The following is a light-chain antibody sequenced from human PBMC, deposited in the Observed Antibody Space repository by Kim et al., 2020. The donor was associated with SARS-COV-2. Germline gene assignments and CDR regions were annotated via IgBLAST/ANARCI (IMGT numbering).Light chain of an antibody. V-gene: IGKV3-11*01. J-gene: IGKJ4*01. Sequence: EIVLTQSPATLSLSPGESATHSCRASQSVSSYLAWYQQKPGQAHRLLIYDASNSATGIPSRCSGSGSGTGFTLTISSREPEDFAVYYWQQRSNWPASLSFGGETDGDI. CDR2: DAS. CDR3: QQRSNWPASLS. CDR1: QSVSSY.